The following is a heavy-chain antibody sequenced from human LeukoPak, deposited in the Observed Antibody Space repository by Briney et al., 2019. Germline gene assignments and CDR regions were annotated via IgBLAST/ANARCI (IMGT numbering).Heavy chain of an antibody. Sequence: GGSLRLSCAASGFTFSSYWLSWVRQAPGKGLEWVANIKQDGSEKYYVDSVKGRFTISRDNAKNSLYLQMNSLRAEDTAVYYCARDRAFLGATLAFDIWGQGTMVTVSS. CDR3: ARDRAFLGATLAFDI. J-gene: IGHJ3*02. V-gene: IGHV3-7*01. CDR1: GFTFSSYW. CDR2: IKQDGSEK. D-gene: IGHD1-26*01.